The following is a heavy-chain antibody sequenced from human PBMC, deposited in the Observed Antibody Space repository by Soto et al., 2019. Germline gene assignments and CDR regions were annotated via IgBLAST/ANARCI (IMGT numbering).Heavy chain of an antibody. Sequence: ASVKVSCKASGYTFTGYYMHWVRQAPGQGLEWMGWINPNSGGTNYAQKFQGWVTMTRDTSISTAYMELSRLRSDDTAVYYCARARLHRGVDYYYGMEVWGQGTTVTVSS. V-gene: IGHV1-2*04. CDR1: GYTFTGYY. CDR3: ARARLHRGVDYYYGMEV. CDR2: INPNSGGT. J-gene: IGHJ6*02. D-gene: IGHD2-15*01.